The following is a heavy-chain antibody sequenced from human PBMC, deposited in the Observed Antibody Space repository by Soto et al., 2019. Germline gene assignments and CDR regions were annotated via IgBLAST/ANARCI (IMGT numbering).Heavy chain of an antibody. D-gene: IGHD2-8*02. CDR2: VYDSGRT. CDR3: ARGATGDFDY. V-gene: IGHV4-31*03. Sequence: TLSLTCNVSGASVSTGAYYWGWVRQRTGRGLEWIGYVYDSGRTYYNTSLKSRLTISLDRSNNQFSLGLSSVTAADMAVYYCARGATGDFDYWGQGTLVTVYS. CDR1: GASVSTGAYY. J-gene: IGHJ4*02.